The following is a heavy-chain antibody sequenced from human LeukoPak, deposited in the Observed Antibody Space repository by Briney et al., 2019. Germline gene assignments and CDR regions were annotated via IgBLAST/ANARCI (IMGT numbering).Heavy chain of an antibody. CDR3: SSGEWSNDY. CDR1: GYTVTSHG. Sequence: GASVKVSCKASGYTVTSHGISWVRQAPGQGLECMGWITDYNGNRNNAHTLQGRITMTTDTCRRTAYMEVRTLRSDGAAVYYLSSGEWSNDYWGQGTLVTVSS. D-gene: IGHD3-3*01. J-gene: IGHJ4*02. CDR2: ITDYNGNR. V-gene: IGHV1-18*01.